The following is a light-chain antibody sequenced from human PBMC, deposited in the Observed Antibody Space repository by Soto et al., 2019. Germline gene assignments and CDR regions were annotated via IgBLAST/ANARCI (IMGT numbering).Light chain of an antibody. CDR2: DAS. CDR1: QNVNSDY. J-gene: IGKJ3*01. Sequence: EIVLTQSPGTLSLSPGERATLSCRASQNVNSDYLAWYQQKPGQAPRLLISDASNRAAGIPDRFSGSGSGTDVTLTISRLVPEDSAVYFCERYGSSPLTFGPGTKVDIK. CDR3: ERYGSSPLT. V-gene: IGKV3-20*01.